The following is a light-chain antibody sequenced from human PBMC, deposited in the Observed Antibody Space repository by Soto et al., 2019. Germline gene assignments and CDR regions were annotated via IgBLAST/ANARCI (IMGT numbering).Light chain of an antibody. CDR1: QGISSY. J-gene: IGKJ4*01. Sequence: IQLTQSPSSLSASIGDRVTITCRASQGISSYLAWYRQKAGKAPELLIEAASTLQSGVPSRFSGSGSGTDFALPISSLQPEDFATYYCQQLKRYTLSFGGGKKVEIK. CDR3: QQLKRYTLS. V-gene: IGKV1-9*01. CDR2: AAS.